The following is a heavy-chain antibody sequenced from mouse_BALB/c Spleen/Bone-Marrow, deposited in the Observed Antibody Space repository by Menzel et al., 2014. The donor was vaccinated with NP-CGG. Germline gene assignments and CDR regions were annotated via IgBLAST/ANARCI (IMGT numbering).Heavy chain of an antibody. V-gene: IGHV5-6-4*01. CDR2: ISSGGSYT. Sequence: EVKVEESGGGLVKPGGSLKLSCAASGFTFSSYTMSWVRQTPEKRLEWVATISSGGSYTYYPDSVKGRFTISRDNAKNTLHLQMSSLKSEDTAMYYCTRDGKGNYDYAMDYWGQGTSVTVSS. J-gene: IGHJ4*01. CDR3: TRDGKGNYDYAMDY. CDR1: GFTFSSYT. D-gene: IGHD2-1*01.